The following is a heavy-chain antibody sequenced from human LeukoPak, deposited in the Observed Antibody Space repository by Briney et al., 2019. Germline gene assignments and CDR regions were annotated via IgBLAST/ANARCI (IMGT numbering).Heavy chain of an antibody. Sequence: GGSLRLSCAASGFPFSDYGMQWVRQAPGKGLEWVAVIWFDESNQNYVDSVKGRFTISRHNPKNTLYLQMNSLRADGTAVYYCARGIPIDYWGQGALVTVSS. CDR1: GFPFSDYG. CDR3: ARGIPIDY. CDR2: IWFDESNQ. V-gene: IGHV3-33*01. J-gene: IGHJ4*02.